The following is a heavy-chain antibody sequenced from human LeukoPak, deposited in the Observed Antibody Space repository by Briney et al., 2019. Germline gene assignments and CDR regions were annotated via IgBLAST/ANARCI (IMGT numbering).Heavy chain of an antibody. CDR2: IYSGGST. V-gene: IGHV3-53*01. J-gene: IGHJ4*02. Sequence: PGGSLRLSCAASGFTVSSNYMSWVRQAPGKGLEWVSVIYSGGSTYYADSVKGRFTISRDNSKNTLYLQMNSLRAEDTAVYYCAKEGLRYCSSTSCRYFDYWGQGTLVTVSS. CDR1: GFTVSSNY. D-gene: IGHD2-2*01. CDR3: AKEGLRYCSSTSCRYFDY.